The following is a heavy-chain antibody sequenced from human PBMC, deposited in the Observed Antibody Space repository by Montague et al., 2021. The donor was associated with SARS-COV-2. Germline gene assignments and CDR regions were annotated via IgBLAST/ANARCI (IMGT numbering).Heavy chain of an antibody. Sequence: SETLSLTCSVSGGYINEYYWGWIRQSPGKRLEWIGYVYFTGSTDYNPSLKSRVTISVDTSKNQFSLQLASVTAADTAVYYCARRRGFGDLWALDYWDQGTLVAVSS. CDR3: ARRRGFGDLWALDY. V-gene: IGHV4-59*12. J-gene: IGHJ4*02. CDR1: GGYINEYY. CDR2: VYFTGST. D-gene: IGHD3-10*01.